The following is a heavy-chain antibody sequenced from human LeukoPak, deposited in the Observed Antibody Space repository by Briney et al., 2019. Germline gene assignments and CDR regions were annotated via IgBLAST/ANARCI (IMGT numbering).Heavy chain of an antibody. J-gene: IGHJ4*02. V-gene: IGHV1-18*01. CDR3: ARELDGRFVS. CDR2: INPYNGNR. D-gene: IGHD5-24*01. CDR1: GYTFTTYG. Sequence: ASVKVSCKTSGYTFTTYGVSWVRQTPGQGLEWMGWINPYNGNRNSAQRFQGRVTMTTDPSTTTAYMELRSLRTDDTAMYYCARELDGRFVSWGEGDPGTVSS.